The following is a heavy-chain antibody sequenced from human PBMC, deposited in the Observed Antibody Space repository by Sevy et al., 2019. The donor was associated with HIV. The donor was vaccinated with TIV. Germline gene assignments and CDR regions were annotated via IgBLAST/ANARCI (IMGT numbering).Heavy chain of an antibody. CDR3: ASNRRSDSSGHYSLGSFYYFDY. D-gene: IGHD3-22*01. V-gene: IGHV3-30*03. J-gene: IGHJ4*02. CDR1: GFTFSSYG. Sequence: GGSLRLSCAASGFTFSSYGMHWVRQAPGKGLEWVAVISYDGSNKYYADSVKGRFTISRDNSKNTLYLQMNSLRAEDTAVYYCASNRRSDSSGHYSLGSFYYFDYWGQGTLVTVSS. CDR2: ISYDGSNK.